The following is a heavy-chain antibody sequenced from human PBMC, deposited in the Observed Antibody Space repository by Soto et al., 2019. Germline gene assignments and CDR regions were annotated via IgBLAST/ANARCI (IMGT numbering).Heavy chain of an antibody. J-gene: IGHJ4*02. CDR1: GFTFSSYW. CDR3: ARDEVVGANPLDY. D-gene: IGHD2-15*01. V-gene: IGHV3-74*01. CDR2: ISGDGTST. Sequence: EVQLVESGGVLVQPGGSLRLSCAASGFTFSSYWMHWVLQSPGKGLLWVSRISGDGTSTSYADSVKGRFTISRDNAKNTLYLQMNSLRADDTAVYYCARDEVVGANPLDYWGQGTLVTVSS.